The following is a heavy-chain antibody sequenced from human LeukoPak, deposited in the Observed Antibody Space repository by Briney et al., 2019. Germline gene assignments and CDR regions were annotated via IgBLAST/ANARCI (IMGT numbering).Heavy chain of an antibody. CDR3: ARGAKIAVAGFFDY. J-gene: IGHJ4*02. CDR1: GGTFSSYA. Sequence: ASVKVSCKASGGTFSSYAISWVRQAPGQGLEWMGGIIPIFGTANYAQKFQGRVTITADESTSTAYMELSSLRSEDTAVYYCARGAKIAVAGFFDYWGQGTLVTVSS. CDR2: IIPIFGTA. V-gene: IGHV1-69*13. D-gene: IGHD6-19*01.